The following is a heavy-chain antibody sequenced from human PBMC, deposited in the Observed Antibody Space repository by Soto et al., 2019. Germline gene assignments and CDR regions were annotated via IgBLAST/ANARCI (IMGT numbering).Heavy chain of an antibody. CDR1: GGSISSSNW. D-gene: IGHD6-13*01. V-gene: IGHV4-4*02. CDR3: ARVWWHSCSWYVSYFQH. J-gene: IGHJ1*01. CDR2: IYHSGST. Sequence: QVQLQESGPGLVKPSGTLSLTCAVSGGSISSSNWWCWVRQPPGKGLEWIGEIYHSGSTNYNPSLKSRVTILVDKSTNQFSLKLCSVTVADTAVYYCARVWWHSCSWYVSYFQHWGQGTLVTVSS.